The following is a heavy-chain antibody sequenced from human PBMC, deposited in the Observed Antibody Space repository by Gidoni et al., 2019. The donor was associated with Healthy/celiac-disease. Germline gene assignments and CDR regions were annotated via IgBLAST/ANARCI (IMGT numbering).Heavy chain of an antibody. CDR3: AVQGCSGGSCYSHYYYYYRDV. CDR2: IYYSGGT. D-gene: IGHD2-15*01. Sequence: QLQLQESGPGLVKPSETLSLTCTVSGGSISSSSYYWGWLRQPPGKGLELIGSIYYSGGTYYTPSLKSRVTISVDTSKNQFSLKLSSVTAADTAVYYCAVQGCSGGSCYSHYYYYYRDVWGKGTTVTVSS. V-gene: IGHV4-39*01. CDR1: GGSISSSSYY. J-gene: IGHJ6*03.